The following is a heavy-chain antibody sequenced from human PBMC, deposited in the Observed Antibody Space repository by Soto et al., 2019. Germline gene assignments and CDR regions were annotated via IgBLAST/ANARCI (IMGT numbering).Heavy chain of an antibody. J-gene: IGHJ4*02. CDR3: ARVYEILTGELDY. CDR2: IWYDGSNK. Sequence: QVQLVESGGGVVQPGRSLRLSCAASGFTFSSYGMHWVRQAPGKGLEWVAVIWYDGSNKYYADSVKGRFTISRDNSKNTLYLQMNSLRAEDTAVYYCARVYEILTGELDYWGQGTLVTVSS. V-gene: IGHV3-33*01. D-gene: IGHD3-9*01. CDR1: GFTFSSYG.